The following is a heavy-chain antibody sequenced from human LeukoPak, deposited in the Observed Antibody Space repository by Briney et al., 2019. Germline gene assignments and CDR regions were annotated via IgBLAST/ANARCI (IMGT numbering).Heavy chain of an antibody. Sequence: GGSLRLSCEASGFTFNNNAMNWLRQAPGKGLEWVSAISGTGGDRYYAESVKGRFITSRDNSKDTVYLQMNSRRGEDTAVYYCAKDSGASADFDAFDMWGQGTMVTVSS. CDR2: ISGTGGDR. D-gene: IGHD3/OR15-3a*01. V-gene: IGHV3-23*01. CDR1: GFTFNNNA. J-gene: IGHJ3*02. CDR3: AKDSGASADFDAFDM.